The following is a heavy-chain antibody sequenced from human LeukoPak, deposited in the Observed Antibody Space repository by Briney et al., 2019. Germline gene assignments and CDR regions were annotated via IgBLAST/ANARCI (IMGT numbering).Heavy chain of an antibody. J-gene: IGHJ6*02. V-gene: IGHV3-21*01. Sequence: GGSLRLSCAASGFSFSSYSMNWVRQAPGKGLEWVSSISGSSSYVYYADSVKGRFTISRDNAKNSLYLQMNSLRAEDTAVYYCASDVVNSGYDFYYYGMDVWGQGTTVTVSS. D-gene: IGHD5-12*01. CDR2: ISGSSSYV. CDR3: ASDVVNSGYDFYYYGMDV. CDR1: GFSFSSYS.